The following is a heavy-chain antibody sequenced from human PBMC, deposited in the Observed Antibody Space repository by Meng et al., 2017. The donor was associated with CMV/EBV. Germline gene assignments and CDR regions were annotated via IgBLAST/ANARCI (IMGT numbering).Heavy chain of an antibody. CDR2: IYYSGST. Sequence: CTVAGGSISSSSSYWGWIRQPPGKGLEWIGSIYYSGSTYYNPSLKSRVTISVDTSKNQFSLKLSSVTAADTAVYYCASYHRSSSIDYWGQGTLVTVSS. D-gene: IGHD6-6*01. CDR3: ASYHRSSSIDY. J-gene: IGHJ4*02. CDR1: GGSISSSSSY. V-gene: IGHV4-39*01.